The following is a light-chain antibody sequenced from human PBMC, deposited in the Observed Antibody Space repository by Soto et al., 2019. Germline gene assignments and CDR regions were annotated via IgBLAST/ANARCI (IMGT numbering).Light chain of an antibody. J-gene: IGKJ2*01. CDR1: QSISSY. V-gene: IGKV3-11*01. Sequence: EIVLTQSPATLSLSPGERATLSCRASQSISSYLAWYQQKPGQAPRLLMNDASNRATGIPARFSGSGSGTDFTLTISSLEPEYFAVYYCQQRSNWPPTFGQGTKLESK. CDR3: QQRSNWPPT. CDR2: DAS.